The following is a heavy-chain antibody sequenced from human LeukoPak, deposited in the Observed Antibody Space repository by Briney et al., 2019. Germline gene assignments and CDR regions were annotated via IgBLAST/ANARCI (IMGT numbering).Heavy chain of an antibody. CDR3: AKRGVVIRVILVGFHKEANYFDS. Sequence: GGSLRLSCAASGFTFSYYAMTWVRQAPGKRLEWVSVISGSGDSTYYADSVKGRFTISRDNSKNTLYLQMNSLRVEDTAVYFCAKRGVVIRVILVGFHKEANYFDSWGQGALVTVSS. CDR1: GFTFSYYA. CDR2: ISGSGDST. J-gene: IGHJ4*02. V-gene: IGHV3-23*01. D-gene: IGHD3-22*01.